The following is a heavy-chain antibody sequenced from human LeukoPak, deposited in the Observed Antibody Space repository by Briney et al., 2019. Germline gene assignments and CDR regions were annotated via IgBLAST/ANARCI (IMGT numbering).Heavy chain of an antibody. D-gene: IGHD3-10*01. Sequence: ESLKISCKGSGYSFTSYWIGWVRQMPGKGLEWMGIIYPGDSDTRYSPSFQGQVTISADKSISTAYLQWSSLKASDTAMYYCARTSITMVRGVGNWFDPWGQGTLVTVSS. J-gene: IGHJ5*02. CDR2: IYPGDSDT. V-gene: IGHV5-51*01. CDR1: GYSFTSYW. CDR3: ARTSITMVRGVGNWFDP.